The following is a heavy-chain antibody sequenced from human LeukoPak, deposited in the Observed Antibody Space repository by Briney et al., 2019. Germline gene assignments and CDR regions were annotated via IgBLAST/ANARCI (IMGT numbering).Heavy chain of an antibody. Sequence: SETLSLTCTVSGGSISSYYWSWIRQPAGKGLEWIGRIYTSGSTNYNPSLKSRVTMSVDTSKNQFSLKLSSVTAADTAVYYCARDRAFYGGNLQHYYGMDVWGQGTTVTVSS. CDR1: GGSISSYY. D-gene: IGHD4-23*01. CDR3: ARDRAFYGGNLQHYYGMDV. CDR2: IYTSGST. J-gene: IGHJ6*02. V-gene: IGHV4-4*07.